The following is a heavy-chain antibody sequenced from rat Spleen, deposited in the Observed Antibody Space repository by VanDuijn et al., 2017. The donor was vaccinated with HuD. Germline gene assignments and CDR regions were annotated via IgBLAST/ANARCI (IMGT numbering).Heavy chain of an antibody. J-gene: IGHJ2*01. V-gene: IGHV2-63*01. D-gene: IGHD3-1*01. CDR3: TIHPRY. CDR2: MTNNGDT. Sequence: QVQLKESGPGLVQPSQTLSLTCSVPGFSSIRYNVHWVRQPPGEGLEWMGRMTNNGDTSYNSARISRLSISRETTKNQVFLKMNSLQTDDTGTYYCTIHPRYWGQGVMVTVSS. CDR1: GFSSIRYN.